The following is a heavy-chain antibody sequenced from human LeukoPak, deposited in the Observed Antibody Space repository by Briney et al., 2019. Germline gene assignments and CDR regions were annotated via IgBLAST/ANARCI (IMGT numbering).Heavy chain of an antibody. V-gene: IGHV3-7*01. CDR2: IKHDGSEK. D-gene: IGHD3-3*01. J-gene: IGHJ5*02. CDR3: AREGQYDFWSGLKWFDP. CDR1: GFTFSTSW. Sequence: GGSLRLSCAASGFTFSTSWMSWVRQAPGKGLEWVANIKHDGSEKNFVDSVKGRFTISRDNANNSLFLQINNVRDEDTATYYCAREGQYDFWSGLKWFDPWAREPWSLSPQ.